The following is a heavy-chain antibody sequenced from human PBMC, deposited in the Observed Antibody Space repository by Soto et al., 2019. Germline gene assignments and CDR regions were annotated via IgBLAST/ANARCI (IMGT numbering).Heavy chain of an antibody. D-gene: IGHD2-15*01. CDR2: IQSGGTT. Sequence: GGSLRLSCAASGFTVSSKYMSWVRQAPGKGLEWVSLIQSGGTTYYADSVKGRFTISRDSSKNMLHLQMDSLRAEDTAVYYCARDDILCSGGSCYGVPKDVWGKGTTVTVPS. J-gene: IGHJ6*04. CDR3: ARDDILCSGGSCYGVPKDV. V-gene: IGHV3-66*01. CDR1: GFTVSSKY.